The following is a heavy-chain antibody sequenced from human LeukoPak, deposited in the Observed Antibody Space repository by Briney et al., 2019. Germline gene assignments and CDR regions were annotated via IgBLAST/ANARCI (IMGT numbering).Heavy chain of an antibody. Sequence: GGSLRLSCVASGFTFRDYSMNWVRQAPGKGLQWLSYIGSGSTNIWYADSVKGRFTISRDNAKNTLYLQMNSLRAEDTAVYYCARAGYDILTGYDYFDYWGQGTLVTVSS. CDR2: IGSGSTNI. CDR3: ARAGYDILTGYDYFDY. J-gene: IGHJ4*02. D-gene: IGHD3-9*01. V-gene: IGHV3-48*04. CDR1: GFTFRDYS.